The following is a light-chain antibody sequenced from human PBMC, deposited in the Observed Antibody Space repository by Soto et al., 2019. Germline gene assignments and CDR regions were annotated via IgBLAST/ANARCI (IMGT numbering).Light chain of an antibody. CDR2: DVS. CDR1: SSDVGGYNY. J-gene: IGLJ2*01. V-gene: IGLV2-11*01. Sequence: QSVLTQPRSVSGSPGQSVTISCTGTSSDVGGYNYVSWYQQHPGKAPKLMMYDVSKRPSGVPDRFSGSKSGNTASLTISGLQAEDEAHYYCCSYAGSYVVFGGGTKVPV. CDR3: CSYAGSYVV.